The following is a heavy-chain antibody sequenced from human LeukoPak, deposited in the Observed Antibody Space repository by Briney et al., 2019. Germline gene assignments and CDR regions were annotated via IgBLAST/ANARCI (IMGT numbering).Heavy chain of an antibody. Sequence: SETLSLTCTVSSGSISSGSLYWNWIRQPAGKRLEWIGRIYTSGSTNYSPSLKSRVTISVDTSKNHFSLKLSSVTAADTAVYYCARSTDYDSTGYDYWGQGTLVTVSS. V-gene: IGHV4-61*02. J-gene: IGHJ4*02. CDR3: ARSTDYDSTGYDY. D-gene: IGHD3-22*01. CDR1: SGSISSGSLY. CDR2: IYTSGST.